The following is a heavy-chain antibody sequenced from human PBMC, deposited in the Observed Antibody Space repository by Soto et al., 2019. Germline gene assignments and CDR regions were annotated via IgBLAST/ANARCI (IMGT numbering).Heavy chain of an antibody. Sequence: QVQLLQSGAEVKKPGASVIISCKASGYSFTFYYIYWVRQAPGQGHEWIGKINPDGGATTYAQTFQGRVAITSDASTGTVYLELSSLTSDDTAVYFCARGRRHTFWGQGTLVSVSS. CDR3: ARGRRHTF. CDR1: GYSFTFYY. D-gene: IGHD2-2*02. CDR2: INPDGGAT. J-gene: IGHJ4*02. V-gene: IGHV1-46*01.